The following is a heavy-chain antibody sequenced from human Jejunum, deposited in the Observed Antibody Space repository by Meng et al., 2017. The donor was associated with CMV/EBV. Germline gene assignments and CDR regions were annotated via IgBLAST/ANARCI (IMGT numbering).Heavy chain of an antibody. CDR3: ARIPSIASRPGRYSFDY. CDR2: ISSTGSII. Sequence: FRAYYMAWIRQAPRQGLEWLSYISSTGSIINYADSVKGRFTISRDNAKNSLHLQMNSLRAEDTAVYYCARIPSIASRPGRYSFDYWGQGTLVTVSS. V-gene: IGHV3-11*01. J-gene: IGHJ4*02. CDR1: FRAYY. D-gene: IGHD6-6*01.